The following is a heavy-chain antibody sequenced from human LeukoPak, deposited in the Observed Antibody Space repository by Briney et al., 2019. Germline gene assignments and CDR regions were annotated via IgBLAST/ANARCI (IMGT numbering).Heavy chain of an antibody. CDR3: ARELSLSH. D-gene: IGHD2/OR15-2a*01. Sequence: GESLKISCAASGFTFSSYSMNWVRQAPGKGLEWVSYISSTGSVIYYADSVRGRFTISRDNAKNSLYLQMNSLRAEDTAVYYCARELSLSHWGQGTLVTVSS. CDR1: GFTFSSYS. V-gene: IGHV3-48*01. CDR2: ISSTGSVI. J-gene: IGHJ4*02.